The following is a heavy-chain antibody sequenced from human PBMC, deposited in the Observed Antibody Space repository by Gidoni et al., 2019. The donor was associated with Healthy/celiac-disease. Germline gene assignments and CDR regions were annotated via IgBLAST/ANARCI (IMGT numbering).Heavy chain of an antibody. CDR3: ARAGRSGYVPYYYYAMDV. J-gene: IGHJ6*02. D-gene: IGHD3-3*01. Sequence: EVQLVESGGGLGQPGGSRRLSWAASRFTFSHYWMTWVRQAPGKGLEWVANLKQDGSEKYFVDSVKGLFTISRDNAKNSLYLQMNSLRAEDTAVYYCARAGRSGYVPYYYYAMDVWGQGTTVTVSS. CDR1: RFTFSHYW. V-gene: IGHV3-7*03. CDR2: LKQDGSEK.